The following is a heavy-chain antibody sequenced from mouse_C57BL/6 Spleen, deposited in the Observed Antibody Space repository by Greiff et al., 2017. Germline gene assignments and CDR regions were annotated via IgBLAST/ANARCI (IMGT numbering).Heavy chain of an antibody. D-gene: IGHD2-5*01. CDR1: GFTFSSYA. Sequence: DVKLVESGGGLVKPGGSLKLSCAASGFTFSSYAMSWVRQTPEKRLEWVATISDGGSYTYYPDNVKGRFTISRDNAKNNLYLQMSHLKSEDTAMYYCARDERYSNYYFDYWGQGTTLTVSS. CDR2: ISDGGSYT. CDR3: ARDERYSNYYFDY. V-gene: IGHV5-4*01. J-gene: IGHJ2*01.